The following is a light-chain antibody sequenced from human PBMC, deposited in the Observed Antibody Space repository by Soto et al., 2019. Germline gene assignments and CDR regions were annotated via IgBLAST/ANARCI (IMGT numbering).Light chain of an antibody. CDR1: SSNIGAGYG. CDR2: GNS. V-gene: IGLV1-40*01. CDR3: QSYDSSLSVV. J-gene: IGLJ2*01. Sequence: RQSVTISCTGSSSNIGAGYGVHWYQQLPGTAPQLLIYGNSKRPSGVPDRFSGSKSGTSASLAITGIQDEDEADDSCQSYDSSLSVVCGGGTKLTGL.